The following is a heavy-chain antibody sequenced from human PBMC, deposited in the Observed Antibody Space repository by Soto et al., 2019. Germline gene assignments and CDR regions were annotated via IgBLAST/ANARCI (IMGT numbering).Heavy chain of an antibody. CDR3: ARDPDFSCNWGHYYYMDV. CDR2: ISSNGGST. D-gene: IGHD2-15*01. V-gene: IGHV3-64*01. J-gene: IGHJ6*03. Sequence: GGSLRLSCLASGFSFSNYAMHWVRQAPGKGLEYVSVISSNGGSTYYANSVKGRFTISRDNSKNTLYLQMDSLRADDMAVYYCARDPDFSCNWGHYYYMDVCSKRTTVT. CDR1: GFSFSNYA.